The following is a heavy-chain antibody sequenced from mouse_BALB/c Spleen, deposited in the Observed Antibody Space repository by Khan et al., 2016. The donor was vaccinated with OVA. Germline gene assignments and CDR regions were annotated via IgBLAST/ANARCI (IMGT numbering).Heavy chain of an antibody. CDR2: MIYTGYT. V-gene: IGHV3-8*02. D-gene: IGHD2-14*01. CDR1: GDSITSGY. J-gene: IGHJ3*01. CDR3: ARATYRYAFAY. Sequence: EVQLQESGPSLVKPSQTLSLTCSVTGDSITSGYWSWIRKFPGNKLEYMGYMIYTGYTDYYPSLKSRLAITRHTAKNKYYLQLNTGTTEDTATYYCARATYRYAFAYGGQGTLVTAPA.